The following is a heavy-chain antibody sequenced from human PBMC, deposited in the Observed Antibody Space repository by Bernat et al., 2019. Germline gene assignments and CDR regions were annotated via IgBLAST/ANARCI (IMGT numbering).Heavy chain of an antibody. CDR2: IYPGDSDT. D-gene: IGHD4-17*01. Sequence: EVQLVQSGAEVKKPGESLKISCKGSGYSFASYWIGWVRQMPGKGLQWMGIIYPGDSDTRYSPSFQGQVTISADKSITTAYLQWSSLKASDTAMYYCARGASSGDYGVGFDYWGQGTLVTGSS. J-gene: IGHJ4*02. V-gene: IGHV5-51*01. CDR3: ARGASSGDYGVGFDY. CDR1: GYSFASYW.